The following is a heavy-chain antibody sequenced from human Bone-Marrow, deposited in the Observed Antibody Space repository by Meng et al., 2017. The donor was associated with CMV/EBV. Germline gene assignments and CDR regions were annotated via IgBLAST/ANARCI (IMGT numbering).Heavy chain of an antibody. J-gene: IGHJ4*02. CDR2: ISGGSRSI. Sequence: GESLKISCAASGFTFSNYGMNWVRQAPGKGLEWVSSISGGSRSIYYADSVKGRFTISRDNAKNSLYPQMDNLRSEDTALYYCVKDRNYGVYLGSDYWGQGTLVTVSS. V-gene: IGHV3-21*04. CDR1: GFTFSNYG. CDR3: VKDRNYGVYLGSDY. D-gene: IGHD4-17*01.